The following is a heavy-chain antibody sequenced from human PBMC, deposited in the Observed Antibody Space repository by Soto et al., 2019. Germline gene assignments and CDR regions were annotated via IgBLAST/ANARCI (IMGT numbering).Heavy chain of an antibody. V-gene: IGHV3-30*18. CDR3: AKDIALVRGVIIAMDV. CDR1: AFIFSNYG. CDR2: ISYDGDNK. J-gene: IGHJ6*02. Sequence: LRLSCAASAFIFSNYGMHWVRQAPGKGLEWVAVISYDGDNKYYADSVKGRFTISRDNSKNTLYLQMNGLRAEDTAVYFCAKDIALVRGVIIAMDVWGQGTTVTVSS. D-gene: IGHD3-10*01.